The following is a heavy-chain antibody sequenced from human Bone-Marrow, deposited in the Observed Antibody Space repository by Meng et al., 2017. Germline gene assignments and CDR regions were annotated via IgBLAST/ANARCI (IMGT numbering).Heavy chain of an antibody. CDR2: INHSGST. CDR1: GGSISSYY. Sequence: SETLSLTCTVSGGSISSYYWSWIRQPPGKGLEWIGEINHSGSTNYNPSLKSRVTISVDTSKNQFSLKLSSVTAADTAVYYCARAAEFWSGYYFRLSRHWFDPWGQGTLVTVSS. J-gene: IGHJ5*02. V-gene: IGHV4-34*01. CDR3: ARAAEFWSGYYFRLSRHWFDP. D-gene: IGHD3-3*01.